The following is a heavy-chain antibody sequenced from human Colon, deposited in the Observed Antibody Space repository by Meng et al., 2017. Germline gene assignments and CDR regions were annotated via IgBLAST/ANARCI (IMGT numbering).Heavy chain of an antibody. D-gene: IGHD3-22*01. V-gene: IGHV4-4*02. J-gene: IGHJ4*02. CDR3: ARDFHSTMTVFDS. CDR1: CGSLNNDNW. CDR2: IFHAGNT. Sequence: QVQLQDSRPGPVKPSGTLSRTCAVSCGSLNNDNWWSWVRQPPGKGLEWIGEIFHAGNTNYNPSLKSRVTMSLDKSKNQFSLTLTSVTAADTAVYYCARDFHSTMTVFDSWGQGTLVTVSS.